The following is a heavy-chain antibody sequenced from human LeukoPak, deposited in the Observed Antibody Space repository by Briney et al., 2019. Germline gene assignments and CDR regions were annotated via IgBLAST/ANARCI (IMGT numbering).Heavy chain of an antibody. J-gene: IGHJ4*02. V-gene: IGHV3-9*01. CDR1: GFTFDDYA. D-gene: IGHD5-12*01. Sequence: GRSLRLACAASGFTFDDYAMHWVRQAPGKGLEWVSGISWNSGSIGYADSVKGRFTISRDNAKNSPYLQMNSLRAEDTALYYCARARRDGYNSRIYYFDYWGQGTLVTVSS. CDR3: ARARRDGYNSRIYYFDY. CDR2: ISWNSGSI.